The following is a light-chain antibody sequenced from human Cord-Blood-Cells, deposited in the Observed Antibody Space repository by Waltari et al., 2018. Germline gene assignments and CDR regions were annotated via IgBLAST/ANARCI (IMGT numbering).Light chain of an antibody. Sequence: TVITQSPAPLAVSLGERPTITCNSTQSVLYIPNNKNYLAWYQQKPGQPPKLLIYWASTRESGVPDRFSGSGSGTDFTLTISSLQAEDVAVYYCQQYYSTPLTFGQGTKVEIK. J-gene: IGKJ2*01. CDR1: QSVLYIPNNKNY. CDR3: QQYYSTPLT. V-gene: IGKV4-1*01. CDR2: WAS.